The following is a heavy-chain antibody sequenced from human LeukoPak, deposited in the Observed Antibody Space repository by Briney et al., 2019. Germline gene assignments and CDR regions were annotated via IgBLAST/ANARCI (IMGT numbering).Heavy chain of an antibody. Sequence: PSETLSLTCTVSGGSISSSTYYWAWIRQPPGKGLEWFGNIYYSGNAYHNPSLKSRVTISVDTSKNQFSLRLISVTAADTAVYYCASLRENLWFGEDRDYWGQGTLVTVSS. J-gene: IGHJ4*02. CDR2: IYYSGNA. CDR3: ASLRENLWFGEDRDY. D-gene: IGHD3-10*01. V-gene: IGHV4-39*01. CDR1: GGSISSSTYY.